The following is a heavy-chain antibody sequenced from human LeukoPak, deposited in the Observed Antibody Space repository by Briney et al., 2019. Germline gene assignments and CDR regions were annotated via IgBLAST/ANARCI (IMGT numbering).Heavy chain of an antibody. CDR3: ARVTRFLEWLLPSDDMDV. CDR2: IYTSGST. J-gene: IGHJ6*03. Sequence: PSETLSLTCTVSGGSISSGSYYWSWIRQPAGKGLEWIGRIYTSGSTNYNPSLKSRVTISVDTSKNQFSLKLSSVTAADTAVYYCARVTRFLEWLLPSDDMDVWGKGTTVTVSS. CDR1: GGSISSGSYY. D-gene: IGHD3-3*01. V-gene: IGHV4-61*02.